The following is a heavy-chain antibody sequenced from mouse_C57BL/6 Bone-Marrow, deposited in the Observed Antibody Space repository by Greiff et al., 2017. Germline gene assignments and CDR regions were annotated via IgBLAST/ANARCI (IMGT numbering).Heavy chain of an antibody. Sequence: ESGPGLVKPSQSLSLTCSVTGYSITSGYYWNWIRQFPGNKLEWMGYISYDGSNNYNPSLKNRISITRDTSKNQFFLKLNSVTTEDTATYYCARDRAHYYGSRDYYAMDYWGQGTSVTVSS. CDR2: ISYDGSN. CDR1: GYSITSGYY. V-gene: IGHV3-6*01. J-gene: IGHJ4*01. CDR3: ARDRAHYYGSRDYYAMDY. D-gene: IGHD1-1*01.